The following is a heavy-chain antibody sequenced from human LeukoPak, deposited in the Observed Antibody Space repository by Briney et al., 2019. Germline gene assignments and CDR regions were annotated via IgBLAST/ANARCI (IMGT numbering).Heavy chain of an antibody. CDR2: MNPNSGNT. CDR1: GYTFTSYD. Sequence: ASVKVSCKASGYTFTSYDINWVRRATGQGLEWMGWMNPNSGNTGYAQKYQGRVTITRNTSISTAYMELSSLRSEDTAVYYCARLLDDFWSGYYGYWGQGTLVTVSS. J-gene: IGHJ4*02. CDR3: ARLLDDFWSGYYGY. D-gene: IGHD3-3*01. V-gene: IGHV1-8*03.